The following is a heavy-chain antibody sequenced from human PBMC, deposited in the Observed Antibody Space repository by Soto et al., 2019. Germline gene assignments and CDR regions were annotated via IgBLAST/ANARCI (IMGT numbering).Heavy chain of an antibody. CDR3: ARESGSSCHDH. Sequence: QFQLVQSGAEVKKPGASVKVSCKASGYTFTSYGISWVRQAPGQGLEWMGWIRAYNGNTNYEQKLKGRVTMTTHTPKSTAYMDLKSVRSDDAAVHYCARESGSSCHDHWGQGTLVTVSS. CDR2: IRAYNGNT. CDR1: GYTFTSYG. J-gene: IGHJ4*02. V-gene: IGHV1-18*01. D-gene: IGHD6-13*01.